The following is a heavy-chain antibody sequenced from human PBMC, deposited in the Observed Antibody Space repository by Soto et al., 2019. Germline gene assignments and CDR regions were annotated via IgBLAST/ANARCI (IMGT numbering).Heavy chain of an antibody. CDR2: IFYSGST. CDR1: GGSISSSSYY. D-gene: IGHD6-13*01. Sequence: QLLESGPGLVKPSETLSLTCTVSGGSISSSSYYWGWIRQPPGKGLEWIGSIFYSGSTYYNSSLKSRVTISVDTSKNQFSLKLSSVTAADTAVYYCARQTFIAAAGSIPDYWGQGTLVTVSS. CDR3: ARQTFIAAAGSIPDY. V-gene: IGHV4-39*01. J-gene: IGHJ4*02.